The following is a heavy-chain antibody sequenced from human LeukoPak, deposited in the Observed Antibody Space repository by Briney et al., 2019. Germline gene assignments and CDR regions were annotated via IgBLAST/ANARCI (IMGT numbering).Heavy chain of an antibody. CDR3: ARGATYYYGSGSYYRPYYFDY. D-gene: IGHD3-10*01. J-gene: IGHJ4*02. Sequence: GGSLRLSCSASGFTVSSNYMSWVRQAPGKGLKWGSVIYSGGSTYYADSVKGRFTISRDNSKNTLYLQMNSLRAEDTAVYYCARGATYYYGSGSYYRPYYFDYWGQGTLVTVSS. V-gene: IGHV3-53*01. CDR2: IYSGGST. CDR1: GFTVSSNY.